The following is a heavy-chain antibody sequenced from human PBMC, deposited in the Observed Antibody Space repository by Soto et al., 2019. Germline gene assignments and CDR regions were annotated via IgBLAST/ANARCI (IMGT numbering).Heavy chain of an antibody. J-gene: IGHJ4*02. CDR3: ARTHYYDSSGYYDY. D-gene: IGHD3-22*01. Sequence: ASVKVSCKASGYTFTSYGISWVRQAPGQGLEWMGWISAYNGNTNYAQKLQGRVTMTTDTSTSTAYMELRSLRSDDTAVYYCARTHYYDSSGYYDYWGQGTLVTVSS. V-gene: IGHV1-18*04. CDR1: GYTFTSYG. CDR2: ISAYNGNT.